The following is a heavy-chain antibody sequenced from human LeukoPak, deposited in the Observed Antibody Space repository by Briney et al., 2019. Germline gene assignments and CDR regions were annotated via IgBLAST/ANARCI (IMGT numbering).Heavy chain of an antibody. Sequence: SETLSLTCSVSGGSISSHFWSWIRQPPGKELEWIGYIYVTGMTNYNPSLKSRATISMDTSKNQFSLKLTSVTAADTAVYYCARPHPLYGGGSFLFWGRGLLVTVSS. D-gene: IGHD3-16*01. CDR3: ARPHPLYGGGSFLF. CDR2: IYVTGMT. CDR1: GGSISSHF. V-gene: IGHV4-59*11. J-gene: IGHJ4*02.